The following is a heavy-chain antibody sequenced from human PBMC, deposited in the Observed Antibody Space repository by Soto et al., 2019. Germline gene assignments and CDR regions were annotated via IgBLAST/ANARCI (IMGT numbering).Heavy chain of an antibody. Sequence: GGSLRLSCAASGFTFSSYAMSWVRQAPGKGLEWVSAISGSGGSTYYADSVKGRFTISRDNSKNMLYLQMNSLRAEDTAVYYCAKDRSWYYYDSSGYCYFDYWGQGTLVTVSS. D-gene: IGHD3-22*01. CDR3: AKDRSWYYYDSSGYCYFDY. V-gene: IGHV3-23*01. CDR2: ISGSGGST. CDR1: GFTFSSYA. J-gene: IGHJ4*02.